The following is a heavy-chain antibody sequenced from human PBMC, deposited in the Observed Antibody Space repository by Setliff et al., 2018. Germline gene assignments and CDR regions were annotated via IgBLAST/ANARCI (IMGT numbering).Heavy chain of an antibody. CDR3: ARGADYGDYVGPGY. D-gene: IGHD4-17*01. V-gene: IGHV3-30*15. CDR1: GFSFSSYA. J-gene: IGHJ4*02. Sequence: GESLRLSCVASGFSFSSYAMHWVRQAPGKGPEWVALISYDGRTDYYADSVKGRSDISRDNSKSTLYLRMSGLRPEDTAMYYCARGADYGDYVGPGYWGQGTMVTVSS. CDR2: ISYDGRTD.